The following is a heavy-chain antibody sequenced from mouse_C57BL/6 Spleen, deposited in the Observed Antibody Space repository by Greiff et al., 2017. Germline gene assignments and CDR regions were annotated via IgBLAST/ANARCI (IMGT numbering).Heavy chain of an antibody. CDR2: INPGGGGT. D-gene: IGHD1-1*01. CDR1: GYSFTNYL. CDR3: TREDGSSFSFAY. Sequence: QVQLQQSGAELVRPGTSVKVSCKASGYSFTNYLIEWVKQRPGQGLEWIGVINPGGGGTNYKEKFKGKATLTANKSSSTAYMQLRSLTSEDSAVYFCTREDGSSFSFAYWGQGTLVTVSA. J-gene: IGHJ3*01. V-gene: IGHV1-54*01.